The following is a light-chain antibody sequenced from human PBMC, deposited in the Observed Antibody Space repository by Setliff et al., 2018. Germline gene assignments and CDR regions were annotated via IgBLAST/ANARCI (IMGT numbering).Light chain of an antibody. V-gene: IGLV2-11*01. CDR2: DVS. J-gene: IGLJ1*01. CDR1: SSDVGGYNY. Sequence: QSALTQPRSVSGSPGQSVTISCTGTSSDVGGYNYVPWYQQRPGKAPKLMIFDVSRRPSGVPDRFSGSKSGNTASLTISGLQAEDEADYYCCSYAGIYTFVFGSGTKVTVL. CDR3: CSYAGIYTFV.